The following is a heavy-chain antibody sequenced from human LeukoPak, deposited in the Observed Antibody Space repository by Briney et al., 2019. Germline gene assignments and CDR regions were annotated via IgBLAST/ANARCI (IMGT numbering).Heavy chain of an antibody. D-gene: IGHD6-13*01. CDR2: IYYSGST. CDR3: ARDLMSSSWYLWFDP. V-gene: IGHV4-59*11. Sequence: SETLSLTCTVSGGSISSHYWSWIRQPPGKGLEWIGYIYYSGSTNYNPSLKSRVTISVDTSKNQFSLKLSSVTAADTAVYYRARDLMSSSWYLWFDPWGQGTLVTVSS. J-gene: IGHJ5*02. CDR1: GGSISSHY.